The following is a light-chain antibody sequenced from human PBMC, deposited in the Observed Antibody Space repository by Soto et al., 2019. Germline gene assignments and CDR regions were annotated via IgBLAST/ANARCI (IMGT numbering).Light chain of an antibody. CDR1: QSVSSSY. J-gene: IGKJ4*01. V-gene: IGKV3-20*01. Sequence: EIALTQSPGALSLSPGERATLSCRASQSVSSSYLAWYQQKPGQAPRLLIYGASSRATGIPDRFSGSGSGTDFTLTISRLEPEDFAVYYCHKYGTSFGGGTKVDIK. CDR3: HKYGTS. CDR2: GAS.